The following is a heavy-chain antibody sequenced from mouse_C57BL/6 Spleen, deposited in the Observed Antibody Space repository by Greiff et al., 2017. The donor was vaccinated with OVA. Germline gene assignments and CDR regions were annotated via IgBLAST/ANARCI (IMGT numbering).Heavy chain of an antibody. V-gene: IGHV1-80*01. CDR1: GYAFSSYW. J-gene: IGHJ4*01. Sequence: VQLQQSGAELVKPGASVKISCKASGYAFSSYWMNWVKQRPGKGLEWIGQIYPGDGDTNYNGKFKGKATLTADKSSSTAYMQLSSLTSEDSAVSFCSYDFEGYYAMDYWGQGTSVTVSS. CDR3: SYDFEGYYAMDY. CDR2: IYPGDGDT. D-gene: IGHD2-4*01.